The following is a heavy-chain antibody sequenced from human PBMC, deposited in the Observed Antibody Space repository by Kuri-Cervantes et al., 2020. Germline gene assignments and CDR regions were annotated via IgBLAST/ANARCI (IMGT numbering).Heavy chain of an antibody. D-gene: IGHD2-15*01. CDR1: GGSFSGYY. Sequence: SQTLSLTCAVYGGSFSGYYWSWIRQPPGKGLEWIGELNHSGSTNYNPSLKSRVTISVDTSKNQFSLKLSSVTAADTAVYYCARSIVVVVAATPGCYYYGMDVWGQGTTVTVSS. J-gene: IGHJ6*02. CDR3: ARSIVVVVAATPGCYYYGMDV. V-gene: IGHV4-34*01. CDR2: LNHSGST.